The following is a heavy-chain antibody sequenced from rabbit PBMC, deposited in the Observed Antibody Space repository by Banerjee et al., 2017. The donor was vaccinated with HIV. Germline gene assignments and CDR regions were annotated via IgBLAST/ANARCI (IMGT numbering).Heavy chain of an antibody. D-gene: IGHD4-2*01. V-gene: IGHV1S45*01. J-gene: IGHJ4*01. CDR3: ARDPGSYFNL. Sequence: QEQLVESGGDLVKPEGSLTLTCTASGFSFSGSDWIFWVRQAPGKGLEWIAYIGTTSGKTYYATWAKGRFTISKTSSTTVTLQMTSLTAADTATYLCARDPGSYFNLWGPGTLVTVS. CDR2: IGTTSGKT. CDR1: GFSFSGSDW.